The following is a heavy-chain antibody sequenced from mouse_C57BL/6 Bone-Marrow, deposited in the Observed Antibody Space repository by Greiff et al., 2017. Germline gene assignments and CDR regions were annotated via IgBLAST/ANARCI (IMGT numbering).Heavy chain of an antibody. CDR3: ARHGTGTNFDY. CDR1: GFTFSSSG. CDR2: ISSGGSYT. J-gene: IGHJ2*01. D-gene: IGHD4-1*01. V-gene: IGHV5-6*01. Sequence: EVKLVESGGDLVKPGGSLQLSCAASGFTFSSSGMSWVRQTPDKRLEWVATISSGGSYTYYPDSVKGRFTISRDNAKNTLYLQMSSLKSEDTAMYYCARHGTGTNFDYWGQGTTLTVSS.